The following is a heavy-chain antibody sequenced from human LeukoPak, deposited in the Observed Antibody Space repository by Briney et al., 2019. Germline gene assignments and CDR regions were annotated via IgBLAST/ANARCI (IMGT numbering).Heavy chain of an antibody. CDR3: ARGGIAAAGHDAFDI. D-gene: IGHD6-13*01. V-gene: IGHV3-7*01. Sequence: GGSLRLSCAASGFTFSSYWMSWVRQAPGKGLEWVANIKQDGGETFYVDSVKGRFTISRDNAKNSLYLQMNSLRAEDTAVYYCARGGIAAAGHDAFDIWGQGTMVTVSS. CDR1: GFTFSSYW. J-gene: IGHJ3*02. CDR2: IKQDGGET.